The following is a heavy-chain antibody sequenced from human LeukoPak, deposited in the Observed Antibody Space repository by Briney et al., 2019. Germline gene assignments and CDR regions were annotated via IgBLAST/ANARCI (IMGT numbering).Heavy chain of an antibody. CDR2: ISYDESNK. J-gene: IGHJ4*02. CDR1: GFTFSNYG. V-gene: IGHV3-30*18. CDR3: AKNYGSGSYSFDY. D-gene: IGHD3-10*01. Sequence: GGSLRLSCAASGFTFSNYGMHWVRQAPGKGLEWVAVISYDESNKYYADSVKGRFTISRDNSKNTLYLQMNSLRAEDTAVYYCAKNYGSGSYSFDYWGQGTLVTVSS.